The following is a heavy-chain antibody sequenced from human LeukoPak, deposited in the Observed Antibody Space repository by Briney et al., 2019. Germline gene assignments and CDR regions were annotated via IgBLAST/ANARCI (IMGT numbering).Heavy chain of an antibody. CDR2: LSGRGGNT. CDR3: TKQPLLYPLGWFES. V-gene: IGHV3-23*01. CDR1: GFAFSSYA. Sequence: GGSLRLSCAASGFAFSSYAMSWVRQAPGKGLEWVSSLSGRGGNTEYADSVKGRFTISRDNSNNTLFLQMNSLRDEDAAVYYCTKQPLLYPLGWFESWGQGTLVTVSS. J-gene: IGHJ5*01. D-gene: IGHD2-2*02.